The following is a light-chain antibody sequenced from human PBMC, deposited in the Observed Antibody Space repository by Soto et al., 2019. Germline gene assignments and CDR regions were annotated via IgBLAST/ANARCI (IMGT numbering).Light chain of an antibody. CDR1: SSDVGGYNY. V-gene: IGLV2-11*01. CDR2: DVS. J-gene: IGLJ2*01. CDR3: CSYAGSYTPV. Sequence: QSALTQPRSVSGSPGQSVTISCTGTSSDVGGYNYVSWYQQHPGKAPKLMIYDVSKRPSGVPDRFSGSKSGNTASLTISGLRAEDEADYYCCSYAGSYTPVFGGGTKVTVL.